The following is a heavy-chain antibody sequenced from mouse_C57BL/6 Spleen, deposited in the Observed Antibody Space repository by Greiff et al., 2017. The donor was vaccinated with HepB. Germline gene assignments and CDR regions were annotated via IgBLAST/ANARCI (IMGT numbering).Heavy chain of an antibody. V-gene: IGHV14-4*01. CDR3: TTGGYYYGSSPEGFDY. Sequence: EVQLQESGAELVRPGASVKLSCTASGFNIKDDYMHWVKQRPEQGLEWIGWIDPENGDTEYASKFQGKATITADTSSNTAYLQLSSLTSEDTAVYYCTTGGYYYGSSPEGFDYWGQGTTLTVSS. CDR2: IDPENGDT. CDR1: GFNIKDDY. D-gene: IGHD1-1*01. J-gene: IGHJ2*01.